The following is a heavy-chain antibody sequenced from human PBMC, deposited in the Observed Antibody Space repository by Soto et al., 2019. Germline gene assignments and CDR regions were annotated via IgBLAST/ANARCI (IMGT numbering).Heavy chain of an antibody. Sequence: GASVKVSCKASGYTFTSYYMHWVRQAPGQGLEWMGIINPSGGSTSYAQKFQGRVTMTRDTSTSTVYMELSSLRSEDTAVYYCAKTIAAPTRIDPYYDGMDVWGQGTTVTVYS. J-gene: IGHJ6*02. CDR2: INPSGGST. CDR3: AKTIAAPTRIDPYYDGMDV. D-gene: IGHD6-6*01. CDR1: GYTFTSYY. V-gene: IGHV1-46*01.